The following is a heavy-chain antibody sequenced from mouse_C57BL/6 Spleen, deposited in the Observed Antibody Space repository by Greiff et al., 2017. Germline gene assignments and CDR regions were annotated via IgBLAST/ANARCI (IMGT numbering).Heavy chain of an antibody. V-gene: IGHV5-16*01. J-gene: IGHJ4*01. CDR3: AREAYYDYAYYAMDY. CDR2: INYDGSST. D-gene: IGHD2-4*01. Sequence: EVKLVESEGGLVQPGSSMKLSCTASGFTFSDYYMAWVRQVPEKGLEWVANINYDGSSTYYLDSLKSRFIISRDNAKNILYLQMSSLKSEDTATYYCAREAYYDYAYYAMDYWGQGTAVTVSS. CDR1: GFTFSDYY.